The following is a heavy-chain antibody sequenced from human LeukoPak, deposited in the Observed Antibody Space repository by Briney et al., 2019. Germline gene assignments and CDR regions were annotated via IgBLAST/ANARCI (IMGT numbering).Heavy chain of an antibody. CDR2: IYYSGAPT. CDR3: ARDSRGCGPDFDY. Sequence: SETLSLTCTVSGVSISGYWWAWIRQPPGKGLEWIGYIYYSGAPTSYNPSLKSRVTISIDTSRNQFSLRLSSVTAADTAVYYCARDSRGCGPDFDYWGQGTLVTVSS. D-gene: IGHD1-26*01. V-gene: IGHV4-59*01. J-gene: IGHJ4*02. CDR1: GVSISGYW.